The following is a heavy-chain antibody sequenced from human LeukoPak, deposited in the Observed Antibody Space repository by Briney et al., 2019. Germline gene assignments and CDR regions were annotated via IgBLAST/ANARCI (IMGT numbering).Heavy chain of an antibody. J-gene: IGHJ4*02. CDR1: GGSISSGDYY. Sequence: SETLSLTCTVSGGSISSGDYYWSWIRQPPGKGLEWIGFIYYSGSTYYNPSLKSRVTISVDTFKNQFSLKLSSVTAADTAVYYCARMTTVTQPPRDWGQGTLVTVSS. CDR2: IYYSGST. CDR3: ARMTTVTQPPRD. V-gene: IGHV4-30-4*01. D-gene: IGHD4-17*01.